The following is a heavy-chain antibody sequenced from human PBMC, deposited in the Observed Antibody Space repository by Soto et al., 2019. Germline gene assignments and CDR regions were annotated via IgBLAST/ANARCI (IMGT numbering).Heavy chain of an antibody. CDR2: IHGTRSII. J-gene: IGHJ4*02. CDR3: ARDARNADYDY. D-gene: IGHD3-16*01. Sequence: EVQLVESGGGLVQPEGSLKLSCAVSGFTFSSHAMNWVRQAPGKGLAWVAYIHGTRSIIYYADSVKGRFTISRDNAKTSLYLQMDSLRDEDTALYYCARDARNADYDYWGQGTLVTVSS. CDR1: GFTFSSHA. V-gene: IGHV3-48*02.